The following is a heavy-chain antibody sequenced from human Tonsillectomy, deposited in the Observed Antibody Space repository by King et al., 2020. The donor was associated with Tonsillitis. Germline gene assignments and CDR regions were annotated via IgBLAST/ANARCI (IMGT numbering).Heavy chain of an antibody. Sequence: VTLKESGPALVKPTQTLTLTCTFSGFSLSTSRMCVSWIRQSPGKALEWLAFIDWADDKYYSTSLKTRLTISKDTSKNQVVLTMTNMDPVDTATYYCALRSSLEYDIHRGAFDIWGQGTMVTVSS. CDR2: IDWADDK. CDR3: ALRSSLEYDIHRGAFDI. D-gene: IGHD3-9*01. V-gene: IGHV2-70*01. J-gene: IGHJ3*02. CDR1: GFSLSTSRMC.